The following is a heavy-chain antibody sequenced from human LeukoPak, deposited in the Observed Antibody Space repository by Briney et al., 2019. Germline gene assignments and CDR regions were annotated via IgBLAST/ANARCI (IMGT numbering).Heavy chain of an antibody. CDR3: ARDPYNGAYGNDYYYYMDA. D-gene: IGHD5-12*01. J-gene: IGHJ6*03. V-gene: IGHV3-21*01. Sequence: GGSLRLSCAASGFSFSTYNMNWVRQAPGKALEWVSSITSSGREIFYIDSVKGRFTISRDNAEKSLYLQMDSLRAEDTAVYFCARDPYNGAYGNDYYYYMDAWGRGTTVTVSS. CDR2: ITSSGREI. CDR1: GFSFSTYN.